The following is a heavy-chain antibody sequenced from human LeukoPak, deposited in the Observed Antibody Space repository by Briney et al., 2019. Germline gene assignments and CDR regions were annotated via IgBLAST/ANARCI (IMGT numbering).Heavy chain of an antibody. D-gene: IGHD3-10*01. CDR3: AKQGAIYYDSGSYYTD. J-gene: IGHJ4*02. V-gene: IGHV3-30*02. Sequence: GGSLRLSCAASGFTFSGYGMHWVRQAPGKGLEWVSFIRYDGSDKYYADSVKGRFTISRDNSKNTLYLQMNSLRAEDTAVYYCAKQGAIYYDSGSYYTDWGQGTLVTVSS. CDR1: GFTFSGYG. CDR2: IRYDGSDK.